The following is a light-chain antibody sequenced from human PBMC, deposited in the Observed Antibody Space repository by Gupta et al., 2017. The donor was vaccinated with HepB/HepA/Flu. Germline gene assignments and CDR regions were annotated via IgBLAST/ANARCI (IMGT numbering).Light chain of an antibody. V-gene: IGLV1-40*01. J-gene: IGLJ3*02. Sequence: QSVLTQSPSVSGAPGQRVTISCTGSSSIIGAGYDVHWYQHLPGTAPKLLIYGNNYRPSGVPDRFSGSKSGTSASLAITGLQAEDEAEYYCQSYDSSLSAWVFGGGTKLTVL. CDR3: QSYDSSLSAWV. CDR1: SSIIGAGYD. CDR2: GNN.